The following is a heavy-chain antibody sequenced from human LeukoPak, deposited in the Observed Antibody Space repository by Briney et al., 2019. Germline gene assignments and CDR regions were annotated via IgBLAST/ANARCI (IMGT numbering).Heavy chain of an antibody. CDR3: AKDGRIAVAGTLGGDWFDP. Sequence: GGSLRLSCAASGFTFSSYAMSWVRQSPGKGLEWVSAISGSGGSTYYADSVKGRLTISRDNSKNTLYLQMNSLRAEDTAVYYCAKDGRIAVAGTLGGDWFDPWGQGTLVTVSS. V-gene: IGHV3-23*01. CDR2: ISGSGGST. CDR1: GFTFSSYA. D-gene: IGHD6-19*01. J-gene: IGHJ5*02.